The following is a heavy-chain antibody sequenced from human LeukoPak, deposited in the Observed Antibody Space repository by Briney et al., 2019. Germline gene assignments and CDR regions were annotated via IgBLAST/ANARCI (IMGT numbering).Heavy chain of an antibody. J-gene: IGHJ3*02. CDR2: IIPIFGTA. CDR1: GGTFSSYA. CDR3: AREYCSGGSCFYPDAFDI. Sequence: GASVKVSCKASGGTFSSYAISWVRQAPGQGLEWMGGIIPIFGTANYAQKFQGRVTITTDESTSTAYMELSSLRSEDTAVYYCAREYCSGGSCFYPDAFDIWGQGTMVTVSS. D-gene: IGHD2-15*01. V-gene: IGHV1-69*05.